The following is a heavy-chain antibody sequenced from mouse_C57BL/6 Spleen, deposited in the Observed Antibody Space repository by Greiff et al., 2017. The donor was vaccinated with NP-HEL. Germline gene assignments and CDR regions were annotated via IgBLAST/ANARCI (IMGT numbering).Heavy chain of an antibody. D-gene: IGHD2-2*01. CDR2: IDPSDSYT. CDR3: ARGGGYDASHWYFDV. V-gene: IGHV1-59*01. J-gene: IGHJ1*03. CDR1: GYTFTSYW. Sequence: VQLQQPGAELVRPGTSVKLSCKASGYTFTSYWMHWVKQRPGQGLEWIGVIDPSDSYTNYNQKFKGKATLTVDTSSSTAYMQLSSLTSEDSAVYYCARGGGYDASHWYFDVWGTGTTVTVSS.